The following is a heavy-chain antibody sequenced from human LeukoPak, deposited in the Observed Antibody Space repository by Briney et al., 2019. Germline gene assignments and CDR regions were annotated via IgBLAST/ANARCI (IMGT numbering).Heavy chain of an antibody. Sequence: GSLKLSCAASGFTFSSYWMSWVRQAPGKGLEWVANIKQDGSEKQYVDSVKGRFAISRDNAENSLYLQMNSLKAEDTAVYYCGRFTRSGDSVYWGQGTLVTVSS. V-gene: IGHV3-7*04. J-gene: IGHJ4*02. CDR2: IKQDGSEK. CDR1: GFTFSSYW. D-gene: IGHD7-27*01. CDR3: GRFTRSGDSVY.